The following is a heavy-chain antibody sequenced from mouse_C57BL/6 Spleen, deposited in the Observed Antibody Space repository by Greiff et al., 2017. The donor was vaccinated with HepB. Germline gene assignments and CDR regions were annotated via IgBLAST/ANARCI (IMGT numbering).Heavy chain of an antibody. Sequence: QVQLQQSGAELVRPGNSVKMSCKASGYTFTNYWIGWAKQRPGHGLEWIGDIYPGGGYTNYNEKFKGKATLTADKSSSTAYMQFSSLTSEDSAIYYCARIYYSNLYAMDYWGQGTSVTVSS. J-gene: IGHJ4*01. D-gene: IGHD2-5*01. CDR1: GYTFTNYW. CDR2: IYPGGGYT. V-gene: IGHV1-63*01. CDR3: ARIYYSNLYAMDY.